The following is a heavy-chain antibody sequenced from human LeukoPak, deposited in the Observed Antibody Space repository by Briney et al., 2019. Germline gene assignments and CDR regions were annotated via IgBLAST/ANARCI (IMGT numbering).Heavy chain of an antibody. CDR2: ISYDGSDK. D-gene: IGHD6-19*01. CDR3: AKGISGWYGWSFDY. Sequence: GGSLRLSCAASGFTFCSYGMHWVRQAPGKGLEWVAVISYDGSDKYYADSVKGRFTVSRDNSKNTLYLQMNSLRAEDTAVFYCAKGISGWYGWSFDYWGQGTLVTASS. V-gene: IGHV3-30*18. CDR1: GFTFCSYG. J-gene: IGHJ4*02.